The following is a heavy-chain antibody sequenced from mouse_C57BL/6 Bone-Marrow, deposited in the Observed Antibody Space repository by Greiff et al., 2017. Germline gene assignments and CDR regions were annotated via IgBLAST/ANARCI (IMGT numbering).Heavy chain of an antibody. Sequence: VKLVESGPGLVQPSQSLSITCTVSGFSLTSYGVHWVRQPPGKGLEWLGVIWSGGSTDYNAAFISRLSISKDNSKSQVFFKMNSMQADDTAIYYCAKERGYPYAMDYWGQGTSVTVSS. D-gene: IGHD2-2*01. V-gene: IGHV2-4*01. CDR3: AKERGYPYAMDY. CDR1: GFSLTSYG. CDR2: IWSGGST. J-gene: IGHJ4*01.